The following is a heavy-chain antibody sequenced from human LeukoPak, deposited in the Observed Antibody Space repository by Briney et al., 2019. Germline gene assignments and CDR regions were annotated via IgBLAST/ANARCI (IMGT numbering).Heavy chain of an antibody. CDR2: INSDGSST. V-gene: IGHV3-74*01. D-gene: IGHD1-1*01. CDR3: TRTTTTADWYSDL. J-gene: IGHJ2*01. CDR1: GFTFSNYW. Sequence: PGGSLRLSCAVSGFTFSNYWMYWVRQAPGKRLVWVARINSDGSSTTYADSVEGRFTISRDNTKSMLHLQMHSLGVDDSAVYFCTRTTTTADWYSDLWGRGTLVTVSS.